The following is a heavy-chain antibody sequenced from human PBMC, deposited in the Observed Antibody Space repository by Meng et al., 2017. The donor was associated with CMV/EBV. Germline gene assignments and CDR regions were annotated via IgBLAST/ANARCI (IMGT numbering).Heavy chain of an antibody. CDR3: AGASYGRGPFYY. J-gene: IGHJ4*02. CDR2: INHSGST. V-gene: IGHV4-34*01. D-gene: IGHD5-18*01. CDR1: GGSFSGYY. Sequence: SETLSLTCAVYGGSFSGYYWSWIRQPPGKGLEWIGEINHSGSTNYNPSLKSRVTISVDTSKNQFSLKLSSVTAADTAVYCCAGASYGRGPFYYWGQGTLVTVSS.